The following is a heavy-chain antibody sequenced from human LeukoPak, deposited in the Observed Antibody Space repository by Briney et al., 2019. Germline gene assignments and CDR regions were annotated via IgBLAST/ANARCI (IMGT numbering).Heavy chain of an antibody. CDR1: GYSFTSSW. J-gene: IGHJ4*02. V-gene: IGHV5-51*01. CDR2: IYPGDSDT. D-gene: IGHD6-19*01. CDR3: ARQRSSAWHSDY. Sequence: GESLKISCKGSGYSFTSSWIGWVRQMPGKGREWMGIIYPGDSDTRYSPSFQGQVTISVDKSINIAYLQWSSLKASDTAMYYCARQRSSAWHSDYWGQGTLVTVSS.